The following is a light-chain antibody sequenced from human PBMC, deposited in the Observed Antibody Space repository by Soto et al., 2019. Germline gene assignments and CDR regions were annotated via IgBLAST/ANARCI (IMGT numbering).Light chain of an antibody. V-gene: IGKV3-15*01. CDR1: QSVTTN. Sequence: EIVMTQYPATLSVSPGERATLSCRASQSVTTNLAWYQQKPGQAPRLLIYGASTRAADIPARFSGSGSGTEFTLTISSLESEDFVVYSCQQYNNWPLTFGGGTQVEIK. J-gene: IGKJ4*01. CDR2: GAS. CDR3: QQYNNWPLT.